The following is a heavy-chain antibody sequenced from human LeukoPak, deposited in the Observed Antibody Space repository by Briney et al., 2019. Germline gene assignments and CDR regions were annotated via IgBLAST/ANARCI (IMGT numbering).Heavy chain of an antibody. Sequence: GGSLRLSCAASGFTFSNYAMSWVRQAPGKGLKWVSTINNNGADTYYADSVKGRFTISRDNSKNTLYLQMNSLRAEDTAVYYCAKDVGSSLYYFDYWGQGTLVTVSS. CDR3: AKDVGSSLYYFDY. CDR1: GFTFSNYA. CDR2: INNNGADT. D-gene: IGHD6-13*01. J-gene: IGHJ4*02. V-gene: IGHV3-23*01.